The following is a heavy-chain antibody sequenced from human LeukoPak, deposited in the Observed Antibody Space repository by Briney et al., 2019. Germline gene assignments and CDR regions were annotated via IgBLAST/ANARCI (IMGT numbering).Heavy chain of an antibody. Sequence: PGGSLRLSCAASGFTVSSNYMSWVRQAPGKGLEWVSVIYSGGSTYYADSVKGRFTISRDNSENTLYLQMNSLRAEDTAVYYCARDKIGVVRTAFDIWGQGTMVTVSS. CDR2: IYSGGST. CDR1: GFTVSSNY. D-gene: IGHD3-3*01. V-gene: IGHV3-66*02. CDR3: ARDKIGVVRTAFDI. J-gene: IGHJ3*02.